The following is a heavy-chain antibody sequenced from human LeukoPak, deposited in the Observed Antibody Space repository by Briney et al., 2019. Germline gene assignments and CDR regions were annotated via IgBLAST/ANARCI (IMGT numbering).Heavy chain of an antibody. J-gene: IGHJ4*02. Sequence: GGSLRLSCAASGFTVSSNYMSWVREAPGKGLEWVSVIYSGGSTYYSDSVKGRFTISRYNSKNTLYLQMNSLRAEDTAVYYCARDLGQLFDYWGQGTLVTVSS. CDR2: IYSGGST. V-gene: IGHV3-66*02. CDR1: GFTVSSNY. CDR3: ARDLGQLFDY. D-gene: IGHD2-21*01.